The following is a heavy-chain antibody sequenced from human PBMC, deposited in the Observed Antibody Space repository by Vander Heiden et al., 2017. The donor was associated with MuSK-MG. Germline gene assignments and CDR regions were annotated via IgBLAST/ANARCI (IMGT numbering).Heavy chain of an antibody. Sequence: EVQLLESGGGLVQPGGSLRLSCAASGFTSSSYAMSWVRQAPGKGLEWVSAISGSGGSTYYADSVKGRFTISRDNSKNTLYLQMNSLRAEDTAVYYCAKDVLLWFGESPDYWGQGTLVTVSS. CDR2: ISGSGGST. J-gene: IGHJ4*02. D-gene: IGHD3-10*01. V-gene: IGHV3-23*01. CDR1: GFTSSSYA. CDR3: AKDVLLWFGESPDY.